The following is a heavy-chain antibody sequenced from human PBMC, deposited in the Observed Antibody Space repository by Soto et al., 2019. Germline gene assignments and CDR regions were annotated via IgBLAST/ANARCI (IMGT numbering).Heavy chain of an antibody. J-gene: IGHJ3*02. Sequence: GASVKVSCKASGYTFTSYDISWVRQAPGQGLEWMGWISAYNGNTNYAQKLQGRVTMTTDTSTSTAYMELRSLRSDDTAVYYCARTYYYDSSGYTDAFDIWGQGTMVTVSS. V-gene: IGHV1-18*01. CDR2: ISAYNGNT. CDR3: ARTYYYDSSGYTDAFDI. D-gene: IGHD3-22*01. CDR1: GYTFTSYD.